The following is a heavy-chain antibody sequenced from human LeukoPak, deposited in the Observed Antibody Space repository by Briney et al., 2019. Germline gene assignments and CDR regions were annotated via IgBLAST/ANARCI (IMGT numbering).Heavy chain of an antibody. CDR2: TYYRSKWYN. J-gene: IGHJ6*03. D-gene: IGHD3-9*01. Sequence: SQTLSLTCAISGDSVSSNSAAWNWIRQSPSRGLEWLGRTYYRSKWYNDYAVSVKSRITINPDTSKNQFSLKLSSVTAADTAVYYCARLVSYYYYYYLDVWGKGTTVTISS. CDR3: ARLVSYYYYYYLDV. CDR1: GDSVSSNSAA. V-gene: IGHV6-1*01.